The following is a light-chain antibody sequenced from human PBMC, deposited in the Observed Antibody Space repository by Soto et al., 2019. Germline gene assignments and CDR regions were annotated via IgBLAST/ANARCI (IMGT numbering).Light chain of an antibody. CDR1: QSVSSN. CDR2: GAS. CDR3: QQYNNWPPAYT. V-gene: IGKV3-15*01. Sequence: EIVMTQSPATLSVSPGERATLSCRVSQSVSSNLAWYQQKPGQAPRLLIYGASTRATGIPDRFSGSGSGTECILTISSLQSQDFAVYYCQQYNNWPPAYTCRQGNKLEI. J-gene: IGKJ2*01.